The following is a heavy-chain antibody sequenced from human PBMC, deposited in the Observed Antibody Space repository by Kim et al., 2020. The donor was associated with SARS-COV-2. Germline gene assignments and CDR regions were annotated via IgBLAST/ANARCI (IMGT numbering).Heavy chain of an antibody. D-gene: IGHD6-19*01. V-gene: IGHV3-30*01. J-gene: IGHJ4*02. Sequence: YADYVKGRFTISRDNSKDALYLQMNSLRAEDTAVYYCARDIGQWLRYFDYWGQGALVTVSS. CDR3: ARDIGQWLRYFDY.